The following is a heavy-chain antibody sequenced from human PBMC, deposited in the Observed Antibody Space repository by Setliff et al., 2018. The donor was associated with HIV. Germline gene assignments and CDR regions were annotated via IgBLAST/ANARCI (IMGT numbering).Heavy chain of an antibody. CDR2: INPNSGGT. CDR1: GYTFTGYY. Sequence: ASVKVSCKASGYTFTGYYMHWVRQAPGQGLEWMGWINPNSGGTNYAQKFQGRVTMTRDTSISTAYMELSRLRSDDTAVYYCARDLDIVVVVAATESGMDVWGQGTTVTVSS. CDR3: ARDLDIVVVVAATESGMDV. J-gene: IGHJ6*02. V-gene: IGHV1-2*02. D-gene: IGHD2-15*01.